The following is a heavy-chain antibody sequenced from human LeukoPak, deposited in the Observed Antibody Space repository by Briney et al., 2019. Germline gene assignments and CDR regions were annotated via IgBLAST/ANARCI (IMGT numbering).Heavy chain of an antibody. D-gene: IGHD3-16*02. Sequence: PSETLPLTCAVYGGSFSGYYWSWIRQPPGKGLEWIGEINHSGSTNYNPSLKSRVTISVDTSKNQFSLKLSSVTAADTAVYYCARGGYYDYVWGSYRFAYWGQGTLVTVSS. CDR3: ARGGYYDYVWGSYRFAY. CDR2: INHSGST. J-gene: IGHJ4*02. CDR1: GGSFSGYY. V-gene: IGHV4-34*01.